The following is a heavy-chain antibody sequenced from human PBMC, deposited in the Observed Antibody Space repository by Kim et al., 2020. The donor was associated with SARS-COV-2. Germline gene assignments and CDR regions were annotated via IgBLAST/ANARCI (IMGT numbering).Heavy chain of an antibody. CDR2: IFYNGNT. CDR1: GDSVSSDDYY. D-gene: IGHD5-12*01. CDR3: ARLVDIVPTIQGPFDY. V-gene: IGHV4-30-4*01. J-gene: IGHJ4*02. Sequence: SETLSLTCTVSGDSVSSDDYYWSWIRQPPGKGLEWIGYIFYNGNTYYNPSLESRLTISIDTSKNQFSLNLISVTAADTAVYYCARLVDIVPTIQGPFDYWGQGTLVTVSS.